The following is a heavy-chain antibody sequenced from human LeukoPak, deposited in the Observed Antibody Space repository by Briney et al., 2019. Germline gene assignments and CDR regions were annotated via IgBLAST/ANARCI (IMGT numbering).Heavy chain of an antibody. J-gene: IGHJ4*02. Sequence: PGGSLRLSCAASGFTFSSYSMNWVRQAPGKGLEWVSSISSSSSYTYYADSVKGRFTISRDNAKNSLYLQMNSLRTEDTAVYYCARMRWDVPFDYWGQGTLVTVSS. CDR3: ARMRWDVPFDY. V-gene: IGHV3-21*01. D-gene: IGHD1-26*01. CDR2: ISSSSSYT. CDR1: GFTFSSYS.